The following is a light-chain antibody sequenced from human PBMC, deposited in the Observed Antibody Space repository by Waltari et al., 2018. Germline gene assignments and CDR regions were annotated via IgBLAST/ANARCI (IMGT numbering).Light chain of an antibody. CDR1: QTISSY. CDR3: QQTYSTPRT. J-gene: IGKJ1*01. Sequence: DIQMTQSPSSLSASVGDRVSITCRTSQTISSYLNWYNQKPGKAPNPLIYAASSLQSGVPSRFSGSGSGTDFTLTISSLQSEDFATYYCQQTYSTPRTFGQGTKVEVK. CDR2: AAS. V-gene: IGKV1-39*01.